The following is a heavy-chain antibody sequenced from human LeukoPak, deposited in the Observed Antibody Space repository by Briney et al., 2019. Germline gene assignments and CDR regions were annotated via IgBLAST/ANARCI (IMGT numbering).Heavy chain of an antibody. CDR2: VSGSGGST. CDR1: GFTFSSYA. D-gene: IGHD5-12*01. Sequence: GGSLRLSCAASGFTFSSYAMSWVRQAPGKGLEWVSAVSGSGGSTYYAGSVKGRFTISRDNAKNSLYLQMNSLRAEDTAVYYCAREQKWLRSRGGGNAFDIWAKGQWSPSLQ. J-gene: IGHJ3*02. V-gene: IGHV3-23*01. CDR3: AREQKWLRSRGGGNAFDI.